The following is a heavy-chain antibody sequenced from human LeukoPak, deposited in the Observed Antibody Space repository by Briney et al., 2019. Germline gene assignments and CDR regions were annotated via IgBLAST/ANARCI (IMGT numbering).Heavy chain of an antibody. Sequence: GASVKVSCKASGYTFTSYDINWVRQATGQGLEWMGWMNPNSGNTGYAQKFQGRVTMTRNTSISTAYMELSSLRSEDTAVYYCARVGEQWLARGAYYYYYMDVWGKGTTVTVSS. CDR3: ARVGEQWLARGAYYYYYMDV. CDR2: MNPNSGNT. CDR1: GYTFTSYD. J-gene: IGHJ6*03. V-gene: IGHV1-8*01. D-gene: IGHD6-19*01.